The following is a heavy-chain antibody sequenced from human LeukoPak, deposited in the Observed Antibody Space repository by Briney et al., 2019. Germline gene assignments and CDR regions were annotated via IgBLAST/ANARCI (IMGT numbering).Heavy chain of an antibody. CDR1: GFTFSSYS. CDR2: ISSSSSYI. J-gene: IGHJ4*02. CDR3: ARRKSGYDFVWDY. Sequence: GGSLRLSCAASGFTFSSYSMNWVRQAPGKGLEWVSSISSSSSYIYYADSVKGRFTISRDNAKNSLYLQMNSLRAVDTAVYYCARRKSGYDFVWDYWGQGTLVTVSS. V-gene: IGHV3-21*04. D-gene: IGHD5-12*01.